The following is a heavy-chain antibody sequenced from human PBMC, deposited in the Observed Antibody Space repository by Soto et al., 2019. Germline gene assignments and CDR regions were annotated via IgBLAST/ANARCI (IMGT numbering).Heavy chain of an antibody. CDR3: DGSPLPDTAMATGY. D-gene: IGHD5-18*01. V-gene: IGHV4-30-4*01. J-gene: IGHJ4*02. CDR2: IYYSGST. CDR1: AGSISSGDYY. Sequence: QVQLQESGPGLVKPSQTLSLTCTVSAGSISSGDYYWSWIRQPPGKGLEWIGYIYYSGSTYYNPALKGRVTLSVDTSKNQCSLKLRSVTAADTAVYYCDGSPLPDTAMATGYWGQGTLVTVSS.